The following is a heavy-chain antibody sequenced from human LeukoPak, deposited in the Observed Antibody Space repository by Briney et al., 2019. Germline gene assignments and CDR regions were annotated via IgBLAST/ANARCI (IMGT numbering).Heavy chain of an antibody. Sequence: GGSLRLSCEVSGFIFSNYGMHWVRQAPGKGLEWVAFIRHAGDTQYYVDSVKGRFTISRDNSKNILYLQMNSLTAEDTAVYYCARDIEWREDMNFDYWGQGSLVTVSS. D-gene: IGHD2-15*01. CDR1: GFIFSNYG. J-gene: IGHJ4*02. V-gene: IGHV3-30*02. CDR2: IRHAGDTQ. CDR3: ARDIEWREDMNFDY.